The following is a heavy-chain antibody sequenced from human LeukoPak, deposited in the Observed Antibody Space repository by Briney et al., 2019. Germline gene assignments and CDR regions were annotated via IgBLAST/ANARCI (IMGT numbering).Heavy chain of an antibody. Sequence: SETLSLTCTVSGGSISSYYWSWIRQPPGKGLEWIGYIYYSGSTNYNPSLKSRVTISVDTSKNQFSLKLSSVTAADTAVYYCARAGRVYDSSGYTPYYFDYWGQGTLVTVSS. D-gene: IGHD3-22*01. CDR3: ARAGRVYDSSGYTPYYFDY. V-gene: IGHV4-59*12. CDR2: IYYSGST. J-gene: IGHJ4*02. CDR1: GGSISSYY.